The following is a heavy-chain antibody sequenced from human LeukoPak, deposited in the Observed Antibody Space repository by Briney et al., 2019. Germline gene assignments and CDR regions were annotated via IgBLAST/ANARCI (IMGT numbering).Heavy chain of an antibody. CDR3: ARGVYIAAAQYAY. J-gene: IGHJ4*02. V-gene: IGHV4-59*01. D-gene: IGHD6-13*01. CDR2: IYYSGTT. Sequence: SETLSLTCTVSGGSISSYYWCWIRQPPGKGLEWIGYIYYSGTTNYNPSLKSRVTISVDTSKNQFSLKLSSVTAADTAVYYCARGVYIAAAQYAYWGQGTLVTVSS. CDR1: GGSISSYY.